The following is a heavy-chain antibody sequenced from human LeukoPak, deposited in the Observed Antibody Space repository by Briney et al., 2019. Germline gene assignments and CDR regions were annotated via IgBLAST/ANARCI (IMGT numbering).Heavy chain of an antibody. J-gene: IGHJ3*02. CDR2: IGTAGDT. V-gene: IGHV3-13*01. CDR3: ARGSPYYYDSSGYYYWGAFDI. Sequence: RAGGSLRLSCAASGFTFSSYDMHWVRQATGKGLEWVSAIGTAGDTYYPGSVKGRFTISRENAKNSLYLQMNSLRAGDTAVYYCARGSPYYYDSSGYYYWGAFDIWGQGTMVTVSS. D-gene: IGHD3-22*01. CDR1: GFTFSSYD.